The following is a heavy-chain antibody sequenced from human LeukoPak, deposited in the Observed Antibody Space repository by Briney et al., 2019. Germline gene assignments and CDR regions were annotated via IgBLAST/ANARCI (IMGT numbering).Heavy chain of an antibody. CDR3: AGDREAAAGAFDI. CDR2: ISSSSSTI. CDR1: GFTFSTYS. V-gene: IGHV3-48*02. J-gene: IGHJ3*02. Sequence: PGGSLRLSCAASGFTFSTYSMNWVRQAPGKGLEWVSYISSSSSTIYYADSVKGRFTISRDDAKNSLYLQMNSLRDEDTAVYYCAGDREAAAGAFDIWGQGTMVTVSS. D-gene: IGHD6-13*01.